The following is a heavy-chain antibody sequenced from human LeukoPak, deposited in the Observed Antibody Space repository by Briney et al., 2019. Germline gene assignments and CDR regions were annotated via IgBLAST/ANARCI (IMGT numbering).Heavy chain of an antibody. J-gene: IGHJ4*02. CDR2: ISSSSSYI. CDR1: GFTFSSYS. D-gene: IGHD2-8*01. Sequence: GGSLRLSCADSGFTFSSYSMNWVRQAPGKGLEWVSSISSSSSYIYYADSVKGRFTISRDNAKNSLYLQMNSLRAEDTAVYYCARGRNLVGTSGYFDYWGQGTLVTVSS. CDR3: ARGRNLVGTSGYFDY. V-gene: IGHV3-21*01.